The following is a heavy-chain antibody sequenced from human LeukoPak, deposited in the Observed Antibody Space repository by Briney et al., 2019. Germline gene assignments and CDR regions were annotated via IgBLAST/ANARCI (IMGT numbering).Heavy chain of an antibody. D-gene: IGHD5-18*01. Sequence: PGGSLRLSCVASRFTFSSYWMSWVRRAPGKGLEWVANIKQDGSERNYVDSVKGRFTISRDNAKNSLYLQMNSLGAEDTAVYYCARDAVDTAMVGYSDYWGQGTLVTVSS. CDR2: IKQDGSER. CDR3: ARDAVDTAMVGYSDY. J-gene: IGHJ4*02. V-gene: IGHV3-7*01. CDR1: RFTFSSYW.